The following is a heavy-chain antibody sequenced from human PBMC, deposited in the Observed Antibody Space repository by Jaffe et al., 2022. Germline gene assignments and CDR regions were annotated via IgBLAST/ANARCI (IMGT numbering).Heavy chain of an antibody. J-gene: IGHJ6*04. CDR2: ISGSGGST. V-gene: IGHV3-23*01. Sequence: EVQLLESGGGLVQPGGSLRLSCAASGFTFSSYAMSWVRQAPGKGLEWVSAISGSGGSTYYADSVKGRFTISRDNSKNTLYLQMNSLRAEDTAVYYCAKDANGPLRGGGSRGDVWGKGTTVTVSS. CDR3: AKDANGPLRGGGSRGDV. CDR1: GFTFSSYA. D-gene: IGHD2-15*01.